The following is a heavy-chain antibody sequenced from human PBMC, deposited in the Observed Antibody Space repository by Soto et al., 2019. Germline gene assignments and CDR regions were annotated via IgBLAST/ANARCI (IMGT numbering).Heavy chain of an antibody. V-gene: IGHV1-69*06. D-gene: IGHD2-2*02. CDR1: GGTFSSYA. Sequence: VKVSCKASGGTFSSYAISWVRQAPGQGLEWMGGIIPIFGTANYAQKFQGRVTITADKSTSTAYMELSSLRSEDTAVYYCARGGYCSSTSCYTVFDYWGQGTLVTVSS. CDR2: IIPIFGTA. J-gene: IGHJ4*02. CDR3: ARGGYCSSTSCYTVFDY.